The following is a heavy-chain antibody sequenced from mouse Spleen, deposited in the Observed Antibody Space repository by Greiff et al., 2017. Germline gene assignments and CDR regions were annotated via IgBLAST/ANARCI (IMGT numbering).Heavy chain of an antibody. Sequence: QVQLKESGPGLVAPSQSLSITCTVSGFSLTNYAVHWVRQSPGKGLEWLGVIWSDGSTDYNAAFISRLSISKDNSKSQVFFKMNSLQVDDTAIYYCARNDYGDYSFAYWGQGTLVTVSA. CDR3: ARNDYGDYSFAY. J-gene: IGHJ3*01. V-gene: IGHV2-4-1*01. CDR1: GFSLTNYA. CDR2: IWSDGST. D-gene: IGHD2-13*01.